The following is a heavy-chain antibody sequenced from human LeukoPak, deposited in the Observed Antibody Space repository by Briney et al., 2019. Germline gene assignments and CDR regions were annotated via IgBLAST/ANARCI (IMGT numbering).Heavy chain of an antibody. Sequence: SETLSLTCTVSGGSISSSSYSWSWIRQPPGKGLEWIGYIYYSGSTNYNPSLKSRVTISVDTSKNQFSLKLSSVTAADTAVYYCANTRGYSSGWYLFDYWGQGTLVTVSS. CDR1: GGSISSSSYS. J-gene: IGHJ4*02. V-gene: IGHV4-61*01. CDR2: IYYSGST. D-gene: IGHD6-19*01. CDR3: ANTRGYSSGWYLFDY.